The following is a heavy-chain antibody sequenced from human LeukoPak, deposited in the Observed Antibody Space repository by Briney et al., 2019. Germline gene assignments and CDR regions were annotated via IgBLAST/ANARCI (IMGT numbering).Heavy chain of an antibody. J-gene: IGHJ4*02. D-gene: IGHD5-12*01. V-gene: IGHV3-30*18. Sequence: WGSLRLSCAASGFTFSSYGMHWVRQAPGKGLEWVAVISYDGSNKYYADSVKGRFTISRDNSKNTLYLQMNSLRAEDTAVYYCAKHLGYDSSDYWGQGTLVTVSA. CDR2: ISYDGSNK. CDR1: GFTFSSYG. CDR3: AKHLGYDSSDY.